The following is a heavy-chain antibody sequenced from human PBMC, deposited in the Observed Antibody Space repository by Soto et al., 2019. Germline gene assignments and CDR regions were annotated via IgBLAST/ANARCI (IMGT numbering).Heavy chain of an antibody. J-gene: IGHJ6*02. Sequence: SVKVSCKASGGTFSSYAISWVRQAPGQGLEWMGGIIPIFGTANYAQKFQGRVTITADESTSTAYMELSSLRSEDTAVYYCARDQLVVVPAAMSNYYYGMDVWGQGTTVTVSS. D-gene: IGHD2-2*01. CDR2: IIPIFGTA. V-gene: IGHV1-69*13. CDR3: ARDQLVVVPAAMSNYYYGMDV. CDR1: GGTFSSYA.